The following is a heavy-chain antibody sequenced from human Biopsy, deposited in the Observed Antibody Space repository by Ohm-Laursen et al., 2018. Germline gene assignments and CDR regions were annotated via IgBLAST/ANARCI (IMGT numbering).Heavy chain of an antibody. J-gene: IGHJ4*02. V-gene: IGHV1-24*01. Sequence: VSVKVSCKVSGYTLSESSMHWVRQTPGKGLEWMGGFAPEDGKTFYAQNFQGRVTMTEDTSTHTAYMELSSLRSEDTALYYCATGIRSGWYYFDYWGQGTLVTVSS. CDR2: FAPEDGKT. CDR3: ATGIRSGWYYFDY. CDR1: GYTLSESS. D-gene: IGHD6-19*01.